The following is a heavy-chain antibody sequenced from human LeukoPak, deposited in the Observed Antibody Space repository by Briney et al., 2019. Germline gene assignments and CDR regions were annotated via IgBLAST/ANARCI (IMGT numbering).Heavy chain of an antibody. D-gene: IGHD3-10*01. CDR2: IIGSGGST. V-gene: IGHV3-23*01. CDR1: GFTFSGYG. CDR3: AKDAPSYYSGSGSYIPTQLDY. J-gene: IGHJ4*02. Sequence: PGGTLRLSCAASGFTFSGYGMSWVRQAPGKGLEWVSAIIGSGGSTYYADSVKGRFTISRDNSKNTLYLQMNSLRAEDTAVYYCAKDAPSYYSGSGSYIPTQLDYWGQGTLVTVSS.